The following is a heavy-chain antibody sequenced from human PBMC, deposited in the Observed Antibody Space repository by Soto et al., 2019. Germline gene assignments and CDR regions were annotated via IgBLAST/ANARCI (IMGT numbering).Heavy chain of an antibody. J-gene: IGHJ6*02. CDR1: GYTFTIYY. Sequence: GASVKVSCKASGYTFTIYYMHWVRQAPGQGLEWMGIINPSGGSTSYAQKFQGRVTMTRDTSTSTVYMELSSLRSEDTAVYYCARSHGGEYYYYYGMDVWGQGTTVTVSS. CDR2: INPSGGST. D-gene: IGHD2-21*01. CDR3: ARSHGGEYYYYYGMDV. V-gene: IGHV1-46*01.